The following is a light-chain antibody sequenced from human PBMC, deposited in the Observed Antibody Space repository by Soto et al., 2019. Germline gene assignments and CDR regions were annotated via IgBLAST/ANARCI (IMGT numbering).Light chain of an antibody. J-gene: IGLJ1*01. CDR2: NDR. Sequence: SYELTQPPSVSVAPGRTARITCGGDSIGSKSVHWYQQKPGQAPVLVVYNDRDRPSGIPERFSGSNSGNTATLTISRVEAGDEADYYCQLWVSSSHHFYAFGTGTKVTVL. CDR3: QLWVSSSHHFYA. CDR1: SIGSKS. V-gene: IGLV3-21*02.